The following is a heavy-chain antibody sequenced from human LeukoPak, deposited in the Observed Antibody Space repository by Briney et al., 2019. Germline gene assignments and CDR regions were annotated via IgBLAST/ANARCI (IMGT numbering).Heavy chain of an antibody. D-gene: IGHD6-13*01. Sequence: GGSLRLSCVVSGFTFNRCWMNWVRHAPGMGLEWVAHINPDGRDTYYVDSVKGRFTISRDNAQNSMYLQMNSLRAEDTAVYYCAREGVWRQQLVDYYYGMDVWGQGTTVTVSS. J-gene: IGHJ6*02. CDR2: INPDGRDT. CDR1: GFTFNRCW. CDR3: AREGVWRQQLVDYYYGMDV. V-gene: IGHV3-7*01.